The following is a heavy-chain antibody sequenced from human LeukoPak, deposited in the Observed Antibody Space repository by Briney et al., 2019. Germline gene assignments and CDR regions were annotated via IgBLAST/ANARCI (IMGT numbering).Heavy chain of an antibody. J-gene: IGHJ4*02. Sequence: GGSLRLSCAASGFTFDDYAMHWVRQARGKGLEWVSGISWNSGSIGYADSVKGRFTISRDNAKNSLYLQMNSLRAEDMALYYCAKAGVRDSSGWYYFDYWGQGTLVTVSS. CDR2: ISWNSGSI. V-gene: IGHV3-9*03. CDR3: AKAGVRDSSGWYYFDY. CDR1: GFTFDDYA. D-gene: IGHD6-19*01.